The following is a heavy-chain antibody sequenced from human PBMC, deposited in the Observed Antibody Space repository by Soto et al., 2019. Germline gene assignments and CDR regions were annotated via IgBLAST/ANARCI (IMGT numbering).Heavy chain of an antibody. Sequence: PSETLSLTCSVSGFAISRGYYWSWVRQPPGKGPEWIGSIYPSVSSYHNPSLATRLRLSIDTSKNQFTLNLTSVTAADTALYFCAREKVGTTSFDNWGQGIQVTAPQ. CDR1: GFAISRGYY. V-gene: IGHV4-38-2*02. D-gene: IGHD2-21*02. CDR2: IYPSVSS. J-gene: IGHJ4*02. CDR3: AREKVGTTSFDN.